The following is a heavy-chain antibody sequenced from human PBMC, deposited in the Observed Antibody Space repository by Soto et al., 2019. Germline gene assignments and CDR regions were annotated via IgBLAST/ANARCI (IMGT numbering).Heavy chain of an antibody. D-gene: IGHD1-26*01. CDR1: GPNFDNYW. CDR2: INNDGTTT. CDR3: VSVLVGDDGLFDT. J-gene: IGHJ4*02. V-gene: IGHV3-74*01. Sequence: EVQVVESGGGPVQPGDSLRLSCVVSGPNFDNYWMHWVRQAPGKGLVWVSRINNDGTTTNYVDSVKGRFTISRDNVRNAFYRHMTSHRDEDMGVYYCVSVLVGDDGLFDTWGKGSLVTVSS.